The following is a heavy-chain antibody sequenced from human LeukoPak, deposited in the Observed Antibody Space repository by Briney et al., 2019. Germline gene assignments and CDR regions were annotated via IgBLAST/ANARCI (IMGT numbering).Heavy chain of an antibody. Sequence: GGSLRLSCAASGFTVSSNYMSWVRQAPGKGLEWVSVIYSGGSTYYADSVKGRFTISRDNSKNTLYLQMNSLRAEDTAVYYCAKDSRVTIFGVVTTRGNWFDPWGQGTLVTVSS. CDR3: AKDSRVTIFGVVTTRGNWFDP. D-gene: IGHD3-3*01. CDR2: IYSGGST. J-gene: IGHJ5*02. V-gene: IGHV3-66*01. CDR1: GFTVSSNY.